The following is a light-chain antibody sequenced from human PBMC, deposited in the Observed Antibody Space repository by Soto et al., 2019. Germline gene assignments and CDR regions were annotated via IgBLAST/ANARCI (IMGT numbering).Light chain of an antibody. CDR1: QTLLRSDGKNY. CDR3: LQTIRLPYT. J-gene: IGKJ2*01. V-gene: IGKV2D-29*01. Sequence: DIVMTQTPLSLSVTPGQPASISCKSSQTLLRSDGKNYMYWYLQKPGQPPQLLISEVSNRFSGVPDKFSGSVSGKDFTLKISRVEAEHVGVYYCLQTIRLPYTCGQGTKLEIK. CDR2: EVS.